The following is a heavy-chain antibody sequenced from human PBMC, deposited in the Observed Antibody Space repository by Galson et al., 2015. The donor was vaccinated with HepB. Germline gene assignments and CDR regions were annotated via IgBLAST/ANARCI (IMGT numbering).Heavy chain of an antibody. CDR2: IRSKAYGGTT. J-gene: IGHJ4*02. Sequence: SLRLSCATSGLTFGDYGMSWFRQAPGKGLEWVGFIRSKAYGGTTEYAASVKGRLTISRDDSKSIAYLHVSSLKTEDTAIYYCSPGQKDFGYWGQGTLVTVSS. CDR1: GLTFGDYG. D-gene: IGHD1-1*01. V-gene: IGHV3-49*03. CDR3: SPGQKDFGY.